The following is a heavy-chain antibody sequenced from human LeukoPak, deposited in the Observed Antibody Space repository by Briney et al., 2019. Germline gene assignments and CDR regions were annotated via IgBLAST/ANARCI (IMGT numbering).Heavy chain of an antibody. Sequence: GGSLRLSCAASGFTFSDEYMSWIRQTPGKGLEWVSYISNSGSSIFYTDSVKGRFTISRDNAKNSLFLQMNSLRAEDTAVYYCARARGAGPGAHFDYWGQGTLVTVSS. CDR1: GFTFSDEY. V-gene: IGHV3-11*01. CDR2: ISNSGSSI. D-gene: IGHD3-10*01. J-gene: IGHJ4*02. CDR3: ARARGAGPGAHFDY.